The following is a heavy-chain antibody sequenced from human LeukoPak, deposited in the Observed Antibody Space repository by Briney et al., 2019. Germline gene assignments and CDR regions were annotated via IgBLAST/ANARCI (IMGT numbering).Heavy chain of an antibody. CDR3: AQGVLLWFEELSYFDY. CDR2: IRYDGSNK. CDR1: GFTFSSYG. Sequence: PGGSLRLSCAASGFTFSSYGMHWVRQAPGKGLEWVAFIRYDGSNKYYADSVKGRFTISRDNSKNTLYLQMNSLRAEDTAVYYCAQGVLLWFEELSYFDYWGQGTLVTVSS. J-gene: IGHJ4*02. V-gene: IGHV3-30*02. D-gene: IGHD3-10*01.